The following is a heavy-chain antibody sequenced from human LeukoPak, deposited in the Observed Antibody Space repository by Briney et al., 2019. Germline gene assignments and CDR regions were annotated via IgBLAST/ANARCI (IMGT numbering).Heavy chain of an antibody. CDR2: INGDGSST. Sequence: SGGSLRLSCAASGFTFSNYWMHWVRQAPGKGLVWVSRINGDGSSTSYADSVKGRFTISRDNAKNTLYLQMDSLRAEDTVVYYCARDPYGSGRYWGQGTRVTVSS. CDR3: ARDPYGSGRY. V-gene: IGHV3-74*01. J-gene: IGHJ4*02. D-gene: IGHD3-10*01. CDR1: GFTFSNYW.